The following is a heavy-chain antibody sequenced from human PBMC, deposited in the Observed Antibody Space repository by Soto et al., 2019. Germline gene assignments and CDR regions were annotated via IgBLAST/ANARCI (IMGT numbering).Heavy chain of an antibody. CDR2: INPNSGGT. D-gene: IGHD2-2*01. CDR3: AREEVPAAYYYYGMDV. V-gene: IGHV1-2*02. CDR1: GHTFTGYY. J-gene: IGHJ6*02. Sequence: ASVKVSCKASGHTFTGYYMHWVRQAPGQGLEWMGWINPNSGGTNYAQKFQGRVTMTRDTSISTAYMELSRLRSDDTAVYYCAREEVPAAYYYYGMDVWGQGTTVTVSS.